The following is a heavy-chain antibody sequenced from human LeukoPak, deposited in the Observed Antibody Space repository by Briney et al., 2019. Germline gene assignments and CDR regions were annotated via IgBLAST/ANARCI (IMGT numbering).Heavy chain of an antibody. V-gene: IGHV1-2*02. CDR2: INPNSGGT. J-gene: IGHJ4*02. D-gene: IGHD6-19*01. CDR3: ARALIAVADPPFDY. Sequence: ASVKVSCKASGYTFTGHYMHWVRQAPGQGLEWMGWINPNSGGTNYAQKFQGRLTMTRDTSISTAYMELSRLRSDDTAVYYCARALIAVADPPFDYWGQGTLVTVSS. CDR1: GYTFTGHY.